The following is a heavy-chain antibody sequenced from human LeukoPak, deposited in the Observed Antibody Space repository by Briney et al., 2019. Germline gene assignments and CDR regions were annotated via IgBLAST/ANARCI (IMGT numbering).Heavy chain of an antibody. J-gene: IGHJ4*02. CDR3: ARDYIYAYDY. CDR2: VSGSGDAR. V-gene: IGHV3-48*01. CDR1: GFTFSAYS. D-gene: IGHD3-16*01. Sequence: PGGSQRLSCAASGFTFSAYSMNWVRQAPGKGLEWVSYVSGSGDARYYADSVKGRFTISRDNAKNSLYLQMNSLTAEDTAVYYCARDYIYAYDYWGQGILVTVSS.